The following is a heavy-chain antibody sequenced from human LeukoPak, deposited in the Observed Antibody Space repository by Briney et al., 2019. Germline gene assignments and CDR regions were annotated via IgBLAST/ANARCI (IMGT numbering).Heavy chain of an antibody. V-gene: IGHV1-69*04. CDR1: GGTFSSYA. CDR3: ARGIAVAEGMDV. D-gene: IGHD6-19*01. Sequence: SVKVSCKASGGTFSSYAISWVRQAPGQGLEWMGRIIPIFGIANYAQKFQGRVTITADKSTSTAHMELSSLRSEDTAVYYCARGIAVAEGMDVWGQGTTVTVSS. J-gene: IGHJ6*02. CDR2: IIPIFGIA.